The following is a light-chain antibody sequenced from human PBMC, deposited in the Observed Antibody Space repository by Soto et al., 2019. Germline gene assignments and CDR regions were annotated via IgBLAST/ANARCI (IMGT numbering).Light chain of an antibody. Sequence: DIQMTQSPSTLSASVGDRVTITCRASQSIMSWLAWYQQKPGKAPKLLIYKASDLDVGVPSRFAGSGSGTEFTLTSSSLQPDDVATYYCLQYNAYSPWTFGQGTKVEIK. CDR1: QSIMSW. CDR2: KAS. V-gene: IGKV1-5*03. J-gene: IGKJ1*01. CDR3: LQYNAYSPWT.